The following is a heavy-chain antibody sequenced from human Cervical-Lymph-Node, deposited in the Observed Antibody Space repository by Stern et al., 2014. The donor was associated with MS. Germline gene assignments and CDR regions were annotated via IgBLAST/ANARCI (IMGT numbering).Heavy chain of an antibody. D-gene: IGHD6-13*01. CDR2: INPMFGTP. Sequence: QVQLGQSGAEVKKPGSSVKVSCKASGDSFSTYTISWVRQAPGQGLEWMGGINPMFGTPNYAQKFQGRVTITADESTSTAYMDLSGLRSEDTAVYFCARDQGGIAADWGQGTLVTVSS. J-gene: IGHJ4*02. CDR1: GDSFSTYT. V-gene: IGHV1-69*01. CDR3: ARDQGGIAAD.